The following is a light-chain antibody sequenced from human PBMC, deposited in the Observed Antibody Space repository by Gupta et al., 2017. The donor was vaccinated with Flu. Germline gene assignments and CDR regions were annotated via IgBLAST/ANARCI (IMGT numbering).Light chain of an antibody. CDR2: GAS. J-gene: IGKJ2*03. Sequence: DIVLTHPPGTLSLSPGERATLSCRASQSVSSSYLAWYQQKPGQAPRLLIYGASSRATGIPDRFSGSGSGTDFTLTISRLEPEDFAVDYCQQYGSSRYSFGQGTKLEIK. V-gene: IGKV3-20*01. CDR3: QQYGSSRYS. CDR1: QSVSSSY.